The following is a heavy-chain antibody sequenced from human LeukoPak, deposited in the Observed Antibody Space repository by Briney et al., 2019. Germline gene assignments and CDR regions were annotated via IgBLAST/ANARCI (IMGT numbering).Heavy chain of an antibody. CDR2: INHSGST. V-gene: IGHV4-34*01. J-gene: IGHJ4*02. CDR1: GGSFSGYY. CDR3: ARITCSVTSCSLGGFDY. D-gene: IGHD2-2*01. Sequence: PSETLSLTCAVYGGSFSGYYWSWIRQPPGKGLEWIGEINHSGSTNYNPSLKSRVTISVDTSKNQFSLKLSSVTAADTAVYYCARITCSVTSCSLGGFDYWGQGTLVTVSS.